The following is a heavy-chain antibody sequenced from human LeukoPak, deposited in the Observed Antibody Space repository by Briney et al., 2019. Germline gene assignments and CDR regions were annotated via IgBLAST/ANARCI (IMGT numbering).Heavy chain of an antibody. D-gene: IGHD3-22*01. CDR1: GFTFSSYA. J-gene: IGHJ4*02. CDR2: ISGSGGST. Sequence: GGSLRLSCAASGFTFSSYAMRWVRQAPGKGLEWVSAISGSGGSTYYADSVKGRFTISRDNSNHTLYLQMNSLRAEDTAVYYCAKGGLGVTMIVVVITHFDYWGQGTLVTVSS. V-gene: IGHV3-23*01. CDR3: AKGGLGVTMIVVVITHFDY.